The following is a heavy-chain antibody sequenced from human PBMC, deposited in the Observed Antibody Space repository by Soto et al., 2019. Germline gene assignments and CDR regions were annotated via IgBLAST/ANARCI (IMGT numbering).Heavy chain of an antibody. D-gene: IGHD3-22*01. Sequence: PGGSLRLSCAASGFTFNSYAMTWVRQAPGKGLEWVSITRGSGGATDYADSVKGRFAISRDNSKNTLYLQMNSLRAEDTAVYYCAKGASISSSGYYHDVFAFWGQGTMVPVSS. CDR3: AKGASISSSGYYHDVFAF. J-gene: IGHJ3*01. CDR2: TRGSGGAT. V-gene: IGHV3-23*01. CDR1: GFTFNSYA.